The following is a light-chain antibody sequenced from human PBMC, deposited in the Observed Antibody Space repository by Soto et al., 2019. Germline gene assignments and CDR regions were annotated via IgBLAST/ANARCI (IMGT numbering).Light chain of an antibody. Sequence: QSALTQPASVSGSPGQSITISCTGTSSDVGSYNLVSWYQQHQGKAPKLMIYEGSKRPSGVSNRFSGSKSGNTASLTIAGLQAEDAAYYYCCSYAGSSTPFGGGTKLTVL. J-gene: IGLJ2*01. CDR2: EGS. V-gene: IGLV2-23*01. CDR1: SSDVGSYNL. CDR3: CSYAGSSTP.